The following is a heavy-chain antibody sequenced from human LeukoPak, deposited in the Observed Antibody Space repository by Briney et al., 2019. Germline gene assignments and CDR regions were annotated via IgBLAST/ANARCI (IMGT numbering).Heavy chain of an antibody. J-gene: IGHJ4*02. D-gene: IGHD3/OR15-3a*01. CDR3: ARGTYYYEF. CDR1: KFTFSDYY. CDR2: MNQFGTEI. Sequence: GGSLRLSCAASKFTFSDYYMTWVRQAQSKGPEWVAYMNQFGTEIKYLDSVKGRFTISRDNAKNSLYLWMTSLTADDTAVYYCARGTYYYEFWGQGTLVIVSS. V-gene: IGHV3-7*04.